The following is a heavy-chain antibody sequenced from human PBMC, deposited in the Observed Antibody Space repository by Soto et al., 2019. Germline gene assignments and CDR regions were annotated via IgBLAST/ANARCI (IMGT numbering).Heavy chain of an antibody. Sequence: GASVKVSCKASGYTFTSFGISWVRQAPGQGLEWVGWISPYNASTNYAQKLQGRVTVTTDTSTSTAYMELRSLRSDDKAVYYCARLYCINGVCYAIDYCGQRTLVPVSS. V-gene: IGHV1-18*01. CDR3: ARLYCINGVCYAIDY. D-gene: IGHD2-8*01. CDR1: GYTFTSFG. J-gene: IGHJ4*02. CDR2: ISPYNAST.